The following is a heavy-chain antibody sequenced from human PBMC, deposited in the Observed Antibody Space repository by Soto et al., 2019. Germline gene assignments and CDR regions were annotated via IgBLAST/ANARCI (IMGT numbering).Heavy chain of an antibody. CDR2: IYYSGST. Sequence: SETLSLICTVSGGSISSGDYYWSWIRQPPGKGLEWIGYIYYSGSTYYNPSLKSRVTISVDTSKNQFSLKLSSVTAADTAVYYCARGTGHSPFDYWGQGTLVTVSS. CDR3: ARGTGHSPFDY. V-gene: IGHV4-30-4*01. J-gene: IGHJ4*02. D-gene: IGHD3-9*01. CDR1: GGSISSGDYY.